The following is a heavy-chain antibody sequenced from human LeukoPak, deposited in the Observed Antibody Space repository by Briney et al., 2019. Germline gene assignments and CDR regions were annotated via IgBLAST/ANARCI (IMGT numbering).Heavy chain of an antibody. CDR2: ISSSSSYI. V-gene: IGHV3-21*04. D-gene: IGHD1-26*01. CDR3: AKTFAVGPTRCFDY. J-gene: IGHJ4*02. CDR1: GFTFSSYS. Sequence: GGSLRLSCAASGFTFSSYSMNWVRQAPGKGLEWVSSISSSSSYIYYADSVKGPFTISRDNSKNTLYLQMSSLRVEDTAVYFCAKTFAVGPTRCFDYWGQGTLVTVSS.